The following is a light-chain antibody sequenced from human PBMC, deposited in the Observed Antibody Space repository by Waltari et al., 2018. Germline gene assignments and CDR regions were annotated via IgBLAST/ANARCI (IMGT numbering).Light chain of an antibody. V-gene: IGLV2-14*03. CDR3: SSQSTKNGVI. CDR1: SSDAGGDDS. Sequence: QSALTQPASVSGSPGQSITISCTGSSSDAGGDDSVSWYEDHPGQAPKVIIYDVNKRPSVVSDRFSGSKSGNTASLTISGLQAEDEATFYCSSQSTKNGVIFGGGTKVTVL. CDR2: DVN. J-gene: IGLJ2*01.